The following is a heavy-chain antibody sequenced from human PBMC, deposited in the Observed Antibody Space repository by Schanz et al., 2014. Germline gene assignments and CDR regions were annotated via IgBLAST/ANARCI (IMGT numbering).Heavy chain of an antibody. V-gene: IGHV1-69*02. CDR1: GGTFSSFG. D-gene: IGHD3-22*01. CDR2: IIPSLGLA. J-gene: IGHJ4*02. CDR3: ARSNYYDNSDYYNSFDY. Sequence: VQLEQSGAEVKKPGSSVKVSCKASGGTFSSFGINWVRQAPGQGLEWMGRIIPSLGLAKYEQKFQGRVTITADKSTFTAYMDVSSLRPEDTAVYYCARSNYYDNSDYYNSFDYWGQGTLVTVSS.